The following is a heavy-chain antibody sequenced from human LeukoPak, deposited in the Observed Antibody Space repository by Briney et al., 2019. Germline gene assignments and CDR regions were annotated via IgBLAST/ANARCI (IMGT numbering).Heavy chain of an antibody. V-gene: IGHV3-23*01. CDR2: ISASGTYT. D-gene: IGHD2-21*02. CDR3: ANMAVTWGSAFDI. J-gene: IGHJ3*02. CDR1: GFTFRTYA. Sequence: GGSLRLSCAASGFTFRTYAMTWVRQAPGQGLEWVSTISASGTYTYYADSVRGRFTISRDNSKNTLYLEMNSLRAEDTAVYYCANMAVTWGSAFDIWGQGTMVTVSS.